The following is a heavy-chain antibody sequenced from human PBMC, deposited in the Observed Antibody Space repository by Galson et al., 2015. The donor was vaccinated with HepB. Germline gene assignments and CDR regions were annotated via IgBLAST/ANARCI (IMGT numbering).Heavy chain of an antibody. Sequence: QSGAEVKKPGESLRISCKGSGYSLTSYWINWVRQMPGKGLEWMGRIDPSDSYTNYSPSFQGHVTISADKSIRTAYLQWSSLKASDTGMYYCARPYGGNGDGWNWFDPWGQGTLVTVSS. J-gene: IGHJ5*02. CDR2: IDPSDSYT. CDR3: ARPYGGNGDGWNWFDP. V-gene: IGHV5-10-1*01. D-gene: IGHD4-23*01. CDR1: GYSLTSYW.